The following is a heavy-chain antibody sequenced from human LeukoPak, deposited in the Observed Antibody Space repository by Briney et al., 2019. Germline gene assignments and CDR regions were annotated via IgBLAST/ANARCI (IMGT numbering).Heavy chain of an antibody. CDR2: ISGSGGST. CDR1: GFTFSSYA. Sequence: PGRSLRLSCAASGFTFSSYAMSWVRQAPGKGLEWVSAISGSGGSTYYADSVKGRFTISRDNSKNTLYLQLNSLRAEDTAVYYCATTGGSWYDGSFDYWGQGTLVTVSS. CDR3: ATTGGSWYDGSFDY. D-gene: IGHD6-13*01. J-gene: IGHJ4*02. V-gene: IGHV3-23*01.